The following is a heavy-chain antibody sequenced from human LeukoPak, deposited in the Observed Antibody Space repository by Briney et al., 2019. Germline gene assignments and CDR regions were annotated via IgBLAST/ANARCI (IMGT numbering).Heavy chain of an antibody. CDR1: GYTFTSYA. CDR3: ARDITYYDFWSGYYSSTDGMDV. CDR2: INAGNGNT. V-gene: IGHV1-3*01. Sequence: ASVKVSCKASGYTFTSYAMHWVRQAPGQRLEWMGWINAGNGNTKYSQKFQGRVTITRDTSASTAYMELSSLRSEDTAVYYCARDITYYDFWSGYYSSTDGMDVWGQGTTVTVSS. D-gene: IGHD3-3*01. J-gene: IGHJ6*02.